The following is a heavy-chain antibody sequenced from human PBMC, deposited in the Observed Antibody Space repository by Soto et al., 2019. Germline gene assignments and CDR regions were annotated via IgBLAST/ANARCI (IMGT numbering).Heavy chain of an antibody. Sequence: EVHLLESGGGLVQPGGSLRLXXXXXGFTFSTYAMSWVRQDPAKGLAWVSAISGSGARTYYADSVRGRFTISRDNSKNTLYLQMNSLGAEDTAVYYCVKEYGDYAVNNFDYWGQGTLVTVSS. D-gene: IGHD4-17*01. V-gene: IGHV3-23*01. CDR2: ISGSGART. CDR1: GFTFSTYA. CDR3: VKEYGDYAVNNFDY. J-gene: IGHJ4*02.